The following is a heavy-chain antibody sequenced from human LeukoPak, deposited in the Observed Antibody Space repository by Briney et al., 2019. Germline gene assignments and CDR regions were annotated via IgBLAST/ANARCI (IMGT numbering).Heavy chain of an antibody. CDR2: ISYSGST. V-gene: IGHV4-59*01. CDR3: ARAKYYYDSSGYDRWYFDL. D-gene: IGHD3-22*01. Sequence: SETLSLTCTVSRXSISSYYWSWIRQPPGKGLEWIGYISYSGSTNFNPSLKSRVTISVDTSKKQFSLKLTSVTSADTAVYYCARAKYYYDSSGYDRWYFDLWGRGTLVTVSS. CDR1: RXSISSYY. J-gene: IGHJ2*01.